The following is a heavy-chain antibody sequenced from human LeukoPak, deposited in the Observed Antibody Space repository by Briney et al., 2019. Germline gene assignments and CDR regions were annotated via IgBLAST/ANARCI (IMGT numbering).Heavy chain of an antibody. Sequence: ASVKVSCKASGYTFTSYDINWVRQATGQGLEWMGWMNPNSGNTGYAQKFQGRVTMTRNTSISTAYMELSSLRSEDTAVYYCASACSGGSCDYYYGMDVWGQGTTVTVSS. V-gene: IGHV1-8*01. CDR2: MNPNSGNT. CDR3: ASACSGGSCDYYYGMDV. J-gene: IGHJ6*02. D-gene: IGHD2-15*01. CDR1: GYTFTSYD.